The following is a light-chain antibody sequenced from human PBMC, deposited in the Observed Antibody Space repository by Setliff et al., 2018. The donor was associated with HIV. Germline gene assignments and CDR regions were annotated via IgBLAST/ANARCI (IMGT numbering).Light chain of an antibody. CDR2: DNY. Sequence: QSVLTQPPSVSAAPGQMVTISCPVSSSNIGSNYVNWYRQFPGSAPRLLIYDNYKGSSGIYVRFYGSKSGTSATLTITGLQPGDEADYYCGSWDNSLSGFWVFGGGTK. CDR3: GSWDNSLSGFWV. V-gene: IGLV1-51*01. CDR1: SSNIGSNY. J-gene: IGLJ3*02.